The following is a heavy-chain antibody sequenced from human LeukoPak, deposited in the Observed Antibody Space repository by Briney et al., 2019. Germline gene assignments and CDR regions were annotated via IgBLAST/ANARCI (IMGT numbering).Heavy chain of an antibody. V-gene: IGHV3-23*01. J-gene: IGHJ4*02. CDR1: GFTFSSNA. D-gene: IGHD2-2*01. Sequence: GGSLRLSCAASGFTFSSNAMGWVRQAPGKGLEWVSAISGSGGSTYYADSVKGRFTISRDNSKNTLYLQMNSLRAEDTAVYYCAKGKDIVVVPAAMSFDYWGQGTLVTVSS. CDR3: AKGKDIVVVPAAMSFDY. CDR2: ISGSGGST.